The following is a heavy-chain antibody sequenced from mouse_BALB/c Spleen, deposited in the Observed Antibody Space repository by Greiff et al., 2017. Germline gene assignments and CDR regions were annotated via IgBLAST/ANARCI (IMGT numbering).Heavy chain of an antibody. D-gene: IGHD1-1*01. Sequence: DVMLVESGGGLVKPGGSLKLSCAASGFTFSDYYMYWVRQTPEKRLEWVATISDGGSYTYYPDSVKGRFTISRDNAKNNLYLQMSSLKSEDTAMYYCERDRHYYGSSLDYWGQGTTLTVSS. J-gene: IGHJ2*01. CDR2: ISDGGSYT. CDR1: GFTFSDYY. CDR3: ERDRHYYGSSLDY. V-gene: IGHV5-4*02.